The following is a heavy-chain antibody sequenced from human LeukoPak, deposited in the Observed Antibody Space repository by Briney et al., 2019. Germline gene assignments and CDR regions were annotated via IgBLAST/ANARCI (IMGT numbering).Heavy chain of an antibody. CDR2: IYYSGST. CDR1: GGSISSGGYY. Sequence: SETLSLTCTVSGGSISSGGYYWSWIRQHPRKGLEWIEYIYYSGSTYYNPSLKSRVAISVDTSKNQFSLKLSSVTAADTAVYYCARGLSGYAGYWGQGTLVTVSS. J-gene: IGHJ4*02. CDR3: ARGLSGYAGY. V-gene: IGHV4-31*03. D-gene: IGHD5-12*01.